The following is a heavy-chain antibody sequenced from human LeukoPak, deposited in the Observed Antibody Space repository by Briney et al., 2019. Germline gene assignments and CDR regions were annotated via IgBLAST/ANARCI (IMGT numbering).Heavy chain of an antibody. V-gene: IGHV3-20*04. CDR2: INWNGASI. CDR1: GFTFDDYG. J-gene: IGHJ3*02. D-gene: IGHD2-15*01. CDR3: VRGAPTYCSGGSCYSGDAFDI. Sequence: PGGSLGLSCVASGFTFDDYGMSWVRQAPGKGLEWVSGINWNGASIGYADSVKGRFTISRDNAKNPLYLQMNSLRAEDTTLYYCVRGAPTYCSGGSCYSGDAFDIWGQGTMVTVSS.